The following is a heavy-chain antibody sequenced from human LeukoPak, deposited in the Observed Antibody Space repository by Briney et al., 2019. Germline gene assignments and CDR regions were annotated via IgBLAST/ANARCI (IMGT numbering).Heavy chain of an antibody. CDR2: VKQDGSEK. D-gene: IGHD5-18*01. CDR1: RFTFSSYW. J-gene: IGHJ6*03. Sequence: GGSLRLSCAASRFTFSSYWMTWVRQAPGTGLEWVANVKQDGSEKSYVDSVKGRFTISRDNAKNSLYLQMHSLRAEDTAVYYCARAERGYSFYYYYMDVWGKGTTVTVSS. V-gene: IGHV3-7*01. CDR3: ARAERGYSFYYYYMDV.